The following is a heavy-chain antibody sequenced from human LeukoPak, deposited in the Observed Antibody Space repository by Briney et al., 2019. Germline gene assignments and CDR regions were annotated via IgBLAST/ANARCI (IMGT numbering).Heavy chain of an antibody. CDR3: ARPNLLRFLEWAIDY. Sequence: VASVKVSCKASGYTFTSYGISWVRQAPGQGLEWMGWINPNSGGTNYAQKFQGRVTMTRDTSISTAYMELSRLRSDDTAVYYCARPNLLRFLEWAIDYWGQGTLVTVSS. D-gene: IGHD3-3*01. CDR1: GYTFTSYG. J-gene: IGHJ4*02. CDR2: INPNSGGT. V-gene: IGHV1-2*02.